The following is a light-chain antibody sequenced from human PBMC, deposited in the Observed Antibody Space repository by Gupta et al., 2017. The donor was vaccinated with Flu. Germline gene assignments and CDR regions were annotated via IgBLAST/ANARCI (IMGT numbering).Light chain of an antibody. CDR2: DDS. Sequence: SYVLTPPPSVSVAPGQSARITWGGNNIETKRVHWYRQKPGQAPVLFVYDDSDRPSGITERFSGSNSGNTATLTISRVEAGDEADYHCQVWDSSSDHSGVFGGGTELTVL. J-gene: IGLJ2*01. CDR3: QVWDSSSDHSGV. CDR1: NIETKR. V-gene: IGLV3-21*02.